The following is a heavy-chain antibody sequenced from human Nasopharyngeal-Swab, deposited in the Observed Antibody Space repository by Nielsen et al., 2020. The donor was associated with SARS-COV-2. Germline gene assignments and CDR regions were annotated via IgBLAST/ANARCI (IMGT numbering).Heavy chain of an antibody. D-gene: IGHD3-22*01. CDR1: GYSFTSYW. CDR2: IYTSDSDT. Sequence: GESLKISCKGSGYSFTSYWMGWVRQMPGKGLEWVGIIYTSDSDTSYSTSFKGQVTISADKSISTAYLQWSSLKASDTAMYYCARPTGGVAYYDSSGYPSYFDYWGQGTLVTVSS. V-gene: IGHV5-51*01. CDR3: ARPTGGVAYYDSSGYPSYFDY. J-gene: IGHJ4*02.